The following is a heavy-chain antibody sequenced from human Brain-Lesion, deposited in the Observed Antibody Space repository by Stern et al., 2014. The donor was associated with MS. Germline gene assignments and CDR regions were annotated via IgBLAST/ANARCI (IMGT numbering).Heavy chain of an antibody. CDR3: ARGRVVPGFQYYATDV. CDR2: IFTSAST. J-gene: IGHJ6*02. D-gene: IGHD2-2*01. Sequence: QVQLVESGPGLVKPSQTLSLSCTVSGGSISSGGYYWSWIRQPAGKGLEWIGRIFTSASTSYTPSLKGRVTISIDTSKNQFPRRLNSMTAADTAVYYCARGRVVPGFQYYATDVWGQGTTVIVSS. V-gene: IGHV4-61*02. CDR1: GGSISSGGYY.